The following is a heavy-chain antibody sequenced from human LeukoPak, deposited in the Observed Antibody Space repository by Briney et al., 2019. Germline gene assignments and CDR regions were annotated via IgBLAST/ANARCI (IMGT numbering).Heavy chain of an antibody. CDR1: GYTFTGAY. J-gene: IGHJ4*02. CDR2: INPNSGGT. Sequence: ASVKVTCKASGYTFTGAYMHWVRQVHGQGLEWMGWINPNSGGTQFAQKFQGRVTMTRDTSISTAYMELVRLRSDDTAVYYCARVLFNSGYDYWGQGTLVTVSS. V-gene: IGHV1-2*02. CDR3: ARVLFNSGYDY. D-gene: IGHD2-21*01.